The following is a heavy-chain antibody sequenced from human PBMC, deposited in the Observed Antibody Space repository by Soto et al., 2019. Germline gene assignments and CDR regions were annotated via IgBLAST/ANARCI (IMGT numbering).Heavy chain of an antibody. CDR1: GGSISSYY. V-gene: IGHV4-59*08. CDR2: IYYSGST. J-gene: IGHJ4*02. D-gene: IGHD6-13*01. Sequence: QVQLQESGPGLVKPSETLSLTCTVSGGSISSYYWSWIRQPPGKGLEWIGYIYYSGSTNYNPSLTTXXPXTXXRSKDQFALKLSSVTAADTAVYYCASQGYDATPLDWGQGTLVTVSS. CDR3: ASQGYDATPLD.